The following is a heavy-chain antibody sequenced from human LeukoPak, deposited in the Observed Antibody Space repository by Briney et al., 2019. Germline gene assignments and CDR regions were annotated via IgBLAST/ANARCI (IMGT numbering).Heavy chain of an antibody. Sequence: GGSLRLSCAASGFTFSSYWMSWVRQAPGKGLEWAANIKQDGSEKYYVDSVKGRFTISRDNAKNSLYLQMNSLRAEDTAVYYCARDKSSSLALPIDYWGQGTLVTVSS. J-gene: IGHJ4*02. V-gene: IGHV3-7*01. CDR1: GFTFSSYW. D-gene: IGHD6-13*01. CDR3: ARDKSSSLALPIDY. CDR2: IKQDGSEK.